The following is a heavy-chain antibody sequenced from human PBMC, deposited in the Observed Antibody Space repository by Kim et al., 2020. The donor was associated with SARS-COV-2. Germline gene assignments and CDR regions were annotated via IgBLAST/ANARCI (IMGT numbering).Heavy chain of an antibody. CDR3: ARGVGIIWFGEGYYGMDV. CDR2: INAGNGNT. J-gene: IGHJ6*02. Sequence: ASVKVSCKASGYTFTSYAMHWVRQAPGQRLEWMGWINAGNGNTKYSQKFQGRVTITRDTSASTAYMELSSLRSEDTAVYYCARGVGIIWFGEGYYGMDVWGQGTTVTVSS. V-gene: IGHV1-3*01. D-gene: IGHD3-10*01. CDR1: GYTFTSYA.